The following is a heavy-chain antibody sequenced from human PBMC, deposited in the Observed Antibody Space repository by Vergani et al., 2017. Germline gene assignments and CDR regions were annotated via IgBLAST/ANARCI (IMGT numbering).Heavy chain of an antibody. J-gene: IGHJ3*02. V-gene: IGHV4-61*02. D-gene: IGHD3-9*01. Sequence: QLRLQESGPGLVKPSETLSLTCTVSGGSISSSSYYWSWIRQPAGKGLEWIGRIYTSGSTNYNPSLKSRVTMSVDTSKNQFSLKLSSVTAADTAVYYCARGWTYYDILTGYYCDAFDIWGQGTMVTVSS. CDR2: IYTSGST. CDR1: GGSISSSSYY. CDR3: ARGWTYYDILTGYYCDAFDI.